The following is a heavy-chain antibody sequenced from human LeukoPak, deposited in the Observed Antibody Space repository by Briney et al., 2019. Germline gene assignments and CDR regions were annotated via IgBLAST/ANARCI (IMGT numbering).Heavy chain of an antibody. D-gene: IGHD4-23*01. CDR2: INSDGSGT. Sequence: PGGSLRLSCAASGFSFSNYWMHWVRQAPGKGLVWVSRINSDGSGTTYADSVRGRFTISRDHAKNTLYLQVNSLRAEDTAVYYCARTEGTVAYDSWGQGTLVTVSS. J-gene: IGHJ5*01. CDR3: ARTEGTVAYDS. V-gene: IGHV3-74*01. CDR1: GFSFSNYW.